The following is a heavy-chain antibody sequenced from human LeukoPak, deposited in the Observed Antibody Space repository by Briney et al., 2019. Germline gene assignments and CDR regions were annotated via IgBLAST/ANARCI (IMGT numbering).Heavy chain of an antibody. V-gene: IGHV4-39*01. J-gene: IGHJ4*02. Sequence: SETLSLTCTVSGVSISSSNSYWGWIRQTPGKGLEWIGSIYYSGNTYYNASLKSQVSISIDTSKNQFSLRLTSVTAADTAVYYCARQTGSGLFILPGGQGTLVTVSS. CDR1: GVSISSSNSY. D-gene: IGHD3/OR15-3a*01. CDR3: ARQTGSGLFILP. CDR2: IYYSGNT.